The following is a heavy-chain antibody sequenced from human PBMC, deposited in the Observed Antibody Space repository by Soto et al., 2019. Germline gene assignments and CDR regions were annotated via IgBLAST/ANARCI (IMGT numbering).Heavy chain of an antibody. D-gene: IGHD3-9*01. J-gene: IGHJ6*02. V-gene: IGHV1-69*13. CDR3: ATRGTPHYDILTGYPLYYYYYVMDG. CDR1: GGTFSSYA. CDR2: IIPIFGTA. Sequence: ASVKVSCKASGGTFSSYAISWVRQAPGQGLEWMGGIIPIFGTANYAQKFQGRVTITADESTSTAYMELSSLRSEDTAVYYCATRGTPHYDILTGYPLYYYYYVMDGWGQGTTVTVSS.